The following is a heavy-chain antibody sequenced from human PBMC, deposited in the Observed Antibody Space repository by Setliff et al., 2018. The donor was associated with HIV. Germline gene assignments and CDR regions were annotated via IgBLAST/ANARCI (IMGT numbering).Heavy chain of an antibody. CDR3: ATAGGRSWFDP. Sequence: ASVKVSCKTSGYTFDAKYINWARQAPGQGLEWMGWINPNSGGTNYARKFQGRVTMTRDTSISTAYMELNSLRSDDTAVYYCATAGGRSWFDPWGPGTLVTVSS. J-gene: IGHJ5*02. CDR1: GYTFDAKY. CDR2: INPNSGGT. D-gene: IGHD3-16*01. V-gene: IGHV1-2*02.